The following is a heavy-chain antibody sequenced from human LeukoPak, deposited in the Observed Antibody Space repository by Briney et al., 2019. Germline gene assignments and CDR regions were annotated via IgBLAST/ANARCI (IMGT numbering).Heavy chain of an antibody. J-gene: IGHJ4*02. CDR2: ISADSATT. V-gene: IGHV3-23*01. D-gene: IGHD3-10*01. Sequence: GGSLRLSCAASGFNFGSYSMTWVRQAPGKGLEWVSVISADSATTFYADSVKGRFIIYRDNTKNTVFLQMSSLRAEDTALYYCARKSASGNYPLDYWGQGTLVTVSS. CDR3: ARKSASGNYPLDY. CDR1: GFNFGSYS.